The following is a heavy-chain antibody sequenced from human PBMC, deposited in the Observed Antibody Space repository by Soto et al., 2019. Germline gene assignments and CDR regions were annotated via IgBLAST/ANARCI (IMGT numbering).Heavy chain of an antibody. Sequence: QITLKESGPTLVKPTQTLTLTCTFSGFSLRTSGVGVGWIRQPPGKALEWLALIYWDDDNNYSPSLKTRPTITQDTTKNQVALTMTNMDPVDTATYYCAHNSGSCLSTSCYRRWFDPWGQGTLVTVSS. CDR1: GFSLRTSGVG. CDR2: IYWDDDN. D-gene: IGHD2-2*01. V-gene: IGHV2-5*02. CDR3: AHNSGSCLSTSCYRRWFDP. J-gene: IGHJ5*02.